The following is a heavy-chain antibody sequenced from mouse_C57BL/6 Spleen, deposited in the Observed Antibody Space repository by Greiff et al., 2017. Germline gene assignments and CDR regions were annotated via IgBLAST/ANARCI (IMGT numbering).Heavy chain of an antibody. CDR1: GYTFTSYW. CDR2: INPADSET. D-gene: IGHD1-1*01. CDR3: AGGYYGSNAMDD. Sequence: QVQLQQPGAELVRPGSSVKLSCKASGYTFTSYWMHWVKQRPIQGLEWIGNINPADSETHYKQKFKDKATLTGDKSSSTAYMQLSSRTSEDSAVYYCAGGYYGSNAMDDWGQGTSVTVAS. V-gene: IGHV1-52*01. J-gene: IGHJ4*01.